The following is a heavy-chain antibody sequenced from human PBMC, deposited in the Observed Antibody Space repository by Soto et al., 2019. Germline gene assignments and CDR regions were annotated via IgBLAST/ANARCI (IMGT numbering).Heavy chain of an antibody. CDR2: IKQDGSEK. D-gene: IGHD2-2*01. CDR1: GFTFSSYW. Sequence: EVQLVESGGGLVQSGGSLSLSCAASGFTFSSYWLSWVRQGPGKGPEWVDNIKQDGSEKYYVDSVKGRFTISRDNAKNSLYLQMTSLRAEDTAVYHCAKSLSAIPGDSWGQGTLVTVSS. V-gene: IGHV3-7*05. CDR3: AKSLSAIPGDS. J-gene: IGHJ4*02.